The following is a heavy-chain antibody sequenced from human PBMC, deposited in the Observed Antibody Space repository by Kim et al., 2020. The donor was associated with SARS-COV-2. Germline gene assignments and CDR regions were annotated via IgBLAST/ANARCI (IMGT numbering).Heavy chain of an antibody. J-gene: IGHJ4*02. D-gene: IGHD2-15*01. Sequence: KCQGRVTITADESTSTAYMELSSLRSEDTAVYYCARGGLYCSGGSCYFDYWGQGTLVTVSS. CDR3: ARGGLYCSGGSCYFDY. V-gene: IGHV1-69*01.